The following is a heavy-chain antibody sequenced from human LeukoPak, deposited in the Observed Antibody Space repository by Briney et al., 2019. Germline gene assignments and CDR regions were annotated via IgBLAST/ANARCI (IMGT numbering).Heavy chain of an antibody. CDR1: GYTFTSYW. V-gene: IGHV5-51*01. Sequence: GESLKISCKGSGYTFTSYWIGWVRQMPGKGLEWMGIIYPGDSDTRYSPSFQGQVTISADKSISTAYLQWSSLKASDTAMYYCARLSYYDSSGYYPFDYWGQGTLVTVSS. CDR2: IYPGDSDT. CDR3: ARLSYYDSSGYYPFDY. D-gene: IGHD3-22*01. J-gene: IGHJ4*02.